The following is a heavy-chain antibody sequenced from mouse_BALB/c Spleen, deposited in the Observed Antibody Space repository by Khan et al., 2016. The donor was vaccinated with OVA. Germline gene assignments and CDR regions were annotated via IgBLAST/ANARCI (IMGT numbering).Heavy chain of an antibody. J-gene: IGHJ2*01. V-gene: IGHV1-76*01. Sequence: QVQLKQSGAELVRPGASAKLSCKTSGYIFTTYWIHWVKQRSGQGLEWIARIYPGTGNTYYSANFKGKATLTADNSSSTAYMQFSSLKSEDSAVYFCAREEALYYFDYWGQGTTLTVSS. D-gene: IGHD3-2*02. CDR3: AREEALYYFDY. CDR2: IYPGTGNT. CDR1: GYIFTTYW.